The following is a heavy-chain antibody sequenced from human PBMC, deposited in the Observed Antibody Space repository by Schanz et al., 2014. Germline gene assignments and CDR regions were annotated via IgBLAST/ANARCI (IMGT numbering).Heavy chain of an antibody. Sequence: QVQLQQWGAGLLKPSETLSLTCAVSGGPFSGYWGWIRQPPGKGLEWIGEINHSGSTNYNPTLKRRVTISVDTPRNAFPLKLSSVTAADTAVYYCARHSGYYYYYGMDVWGQGTTVTVSS. J-gene: IGHJ6*02. CDR1: GGPFSGY. CDR2: INHSGST. CDR3: ARHSGYYYYYGMDV. V-gene: IGHV4-34*01.